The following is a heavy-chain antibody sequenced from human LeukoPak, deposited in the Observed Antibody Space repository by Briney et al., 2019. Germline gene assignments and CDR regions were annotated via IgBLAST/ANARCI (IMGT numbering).Heavy chain of an antibody. D-gene: IGHD3-3*01. CDR1: GYTFTSYD. CDR2: VNPNSGNT. Sequence: ASVKVSCKASGYTFTSYDINWVRQATGQGREWMGWVNPNSGNTGYAQKFQGRVTITRNTSISTAYMELSSLRSEDTAVYYCARRVDYDFWSGSGYYMDVWGKGTTVTVSS. CDR3: ARRVDYDFWSGSGYYMDV. V-gene: IGHV1-8*03. J-gene: IGHJ6*03.